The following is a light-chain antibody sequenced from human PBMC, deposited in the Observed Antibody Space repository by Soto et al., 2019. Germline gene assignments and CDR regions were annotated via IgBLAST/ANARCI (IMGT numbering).Light chain of an antibody. CDR3: QQYSSYWT. J-gene: IGKJ1*01. CDR1: QSIGSW. Sequence: DIQMTQSPSTLSASVRDRVTITCRASQSIGSWLAWYQRKPGKAPKLLIYKASSLESGVPSRFSGSGSGTIFTLTISSLQPEDFATYYCQQYSSYWTFGQGTKVEIK. CDR2: KAS. V-gene: IGKV1-5*03.